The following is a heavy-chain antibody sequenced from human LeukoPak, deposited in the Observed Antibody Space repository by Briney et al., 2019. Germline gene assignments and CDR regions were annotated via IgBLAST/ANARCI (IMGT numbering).Heavy chain of an antibody. CDR3: TTLVDTAMALLGY. J-gene: IGHJ4*02. Sequence: GGSLRLSCAASGFTFSSYGMHWVRQAPGKGLEWVAFIQYDGSNKYYADSVKGRFTISRDNSKNTLYLQMNSLKTEDTAVYYCTTLVDTAMALLGYWGQGTLVTVSS. CDR2: IQYDGSNK. V-gene: IGHV3-30*02. CDR1: GFTFSSYG. D-gene: IGHD5-18*01.